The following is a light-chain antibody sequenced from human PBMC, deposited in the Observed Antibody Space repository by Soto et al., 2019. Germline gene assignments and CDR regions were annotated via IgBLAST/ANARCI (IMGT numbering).Light chain of an antibody. CDR2: DVS. Sequence: QSALTQPASVSGSPGQSITISCTGTSSDVGGYDFVSWYQQRPGKALKLIIYDVSNRPSGVSNRFSGSKSGNTASLTISGFQAEDEADYYCTSYTRSDIGVFGGGTKLTVL. J-gene: IGLJ3*02. CDR1: SSDVGGYDF. V-gene: IGLV2-14*01. CDR3: TSYTRSDIGV.